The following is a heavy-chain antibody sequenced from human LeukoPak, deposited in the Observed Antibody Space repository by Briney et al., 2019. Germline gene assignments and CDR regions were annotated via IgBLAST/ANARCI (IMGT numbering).Heavy chain of an antibody. J-gene: IGHJ4*02. V-gene: IGHV1-69*13. CDR1: GGTFSSYA. D-gene: IGHD6-13*01. Sequence: SVKVSCKTSGGTFSSYAISWVRQAPGQGLEWMGGIIPIFGTANYAQKFQGRVTITADESTSTAYMELSSLRSEDTAVYYCARTEGAGTMGFDYWGQGTLVTVSS. CDR3: ARTEGAGTMGFDY. CDR2: IIPIFGTA.